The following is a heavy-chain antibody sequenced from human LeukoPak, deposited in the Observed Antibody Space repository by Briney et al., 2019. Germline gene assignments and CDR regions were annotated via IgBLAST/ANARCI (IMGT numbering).Heavy chain of an antibody. D-gene: IGHD3-10*01. CDR2: INPNSGGT. V-gene: IGHV1-2*02. CDR3: ARGGITMVRGVPFYYYGMDV. Sequence: ASVKVSCKASGYTFTGYYMHWVRQAPGQGLEWMGWINPNSGGTHYAQKFQGRVTMTRDTSISTAYMELSRLRSDDTAVYYCARGGITMVRGVPFYYYGMDVWGQGTTVTVSS. J-gene: IGHJ6*02. CDR1: GYTFTGYY.